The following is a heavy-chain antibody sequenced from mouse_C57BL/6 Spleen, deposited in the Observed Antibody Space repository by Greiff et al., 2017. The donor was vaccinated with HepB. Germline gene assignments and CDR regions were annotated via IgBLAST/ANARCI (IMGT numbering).Heavy chain of an antibody. D-gene: IGHD1-1*01. CDR2: IYPGDGDT. CDR1: GYAFSSSW. J-gene: IGHJ2*01. V-gene: IGHV1-82*01. Sequence: VQLQQSGPELVKPGASVKISCKASGYAFSSSWMNWVKQRPGKGLEWIGRIYPGDGDTNYNGKFKGKATLTADKSSSTAYMQLSSLTSEDSTVYFCAIGYYGSSYDDYWGQGTTLPVSS. CDR3: AIGYYGSSYDDY.